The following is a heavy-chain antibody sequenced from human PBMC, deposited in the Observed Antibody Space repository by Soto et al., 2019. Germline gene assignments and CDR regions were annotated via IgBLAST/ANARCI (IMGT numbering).Heavy chain of an antibody. D-gene: IGHD2-21*01. CDR2: ISSSSSYI. CDR1: GFTFSSYS. V-gene: IGHV3-21*04. CDR3: ARGRDSGLYYFDY. Sequence: GGSLRLSCAASGFTFSSYSMNWVRQAPGKGLEWVSSISSSSSYIYYADSVKGRFTISRDNAKNSLYLQMNSLRAEDTAVYYCARGRDSGLYYFDYWGRGTLVTVSS. J-gene: IGHJ4*02.